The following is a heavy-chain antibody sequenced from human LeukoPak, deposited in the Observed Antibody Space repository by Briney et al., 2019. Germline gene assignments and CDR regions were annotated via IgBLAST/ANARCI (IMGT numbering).Heavy chain of an antibody. D-gene: IGHD2-15*01. V-gene: IGHV4-39*01. J-gene: IGHJ4*02. CDR2: IYYSGTA. Sequence: PSETLSLTCAVSGGSTSTTSYYWGWIRQTPGKGLEWIGNIYYSGTAYYNPSLKSRVTISVDTSKNQFSLKLTSVTAADTAVYYCARAADISDLSPVDYWGQGTLVTVSS. CDR1: GGSTSTTSYY. CDR3: ARAADISDLSPVDY.